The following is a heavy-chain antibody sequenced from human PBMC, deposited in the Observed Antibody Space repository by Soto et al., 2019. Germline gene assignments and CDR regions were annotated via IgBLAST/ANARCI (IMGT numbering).Heavy chain of an antibody. CDR1: GASISSYH. Sequence: SETLSLTCTVSGASISSYHWSWIRQPPGKGLECIGYIYYSGNTNYSPSLKSRVTISVDTSKNQFSLNLSSVTAADTAVYYCARLIRSRSYFDYWGQGALVTVS. CDR2: IYYSGNT. V-gene: IGHV4-59*08. J-gene: IGHJ4*02. CDR3: ARLIRSRSYFDY. D-gene: IGHD2-2*01.